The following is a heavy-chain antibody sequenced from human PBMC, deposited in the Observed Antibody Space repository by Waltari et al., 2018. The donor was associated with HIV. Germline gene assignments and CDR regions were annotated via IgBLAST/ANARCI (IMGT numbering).Heavy chain of an antibody. J-gene: IGHJ4*02. CDR3: TTEEGYASGTFLDY. V-gene: IGHV3-15*01. D-gene: IGHD3-10*01. Sequence: EVQLVESGGDLVKPGGCLRLSCAGSGLSFDKAWMTWVRLAPGKGLEWGGRIRSKTDGGTADYAAVVKGRFTISRDDSGNTLYLQMSSLEVEDTAVYYCTTEEGYASGTFLDYWGQGTLVTVSS. CDR1: GLSFDKAW. CDR2: IRSKTDGGTA.